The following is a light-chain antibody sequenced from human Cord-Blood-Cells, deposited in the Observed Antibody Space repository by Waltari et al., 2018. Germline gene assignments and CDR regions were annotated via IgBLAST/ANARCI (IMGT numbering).Light chain of an antibody. J-gene: IGLJ2*01. V-gene: IGLV1-44*01. Sequence: QSVLTQPPSASGTPGQRVTISCSGSSSNIGSNTVNWYQQLPGTAPKLLIYSNNPRPSGVPDRFSGSKSGTSASLAISGLQSEDEADYYCAAWDDSLNALFGGGTKLTVL. CDR2: SNN. CDR1: SSNIGSNT. CDR3: AAWDDSLNAL.